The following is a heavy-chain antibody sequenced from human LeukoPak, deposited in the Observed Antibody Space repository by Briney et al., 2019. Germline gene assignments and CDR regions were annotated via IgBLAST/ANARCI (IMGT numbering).Heavy chain of an antibody. CDR2: INSDGSST. CDR1: GLTFRTYW. D-gene: IGHD1-1*01. CDR3: ARGSSTGTYNFDY. J-gene: IGHJ4*02. V-gene: IGHV3-74*01. Sequence: PGRSLRLSCAASGLTFRTYWMHWVRQAPGKGLVWVSRINSDGSSTSYADSVKGRFTVSRDNAKNTLYLQMSSLRAEDTAVYYCARGSSTGTYNFDYWGQGTLVTVSS.